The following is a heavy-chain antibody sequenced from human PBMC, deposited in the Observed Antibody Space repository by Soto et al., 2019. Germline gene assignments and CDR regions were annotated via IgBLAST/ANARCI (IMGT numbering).Heavy chain of an antibody. CDR2: IFIDGNI. J-gene: IGHJ6*02. Sequence: GGSLRLSCAASGPDVSDNYMTWVRQAPGQGLEGVSVIFIDGNINSADSVKRRFTISSDSSKNSLYLQMNSRRAEDTAVYYCARATYSTVWQRYYAMDVWGQGTTVSVSS. CDR1: GPDVSDNY. D-gene: IGHD5-18*01. V-gene: IGHV3-66*01. CDR3: ARATYSTVWQRYYAMDV.